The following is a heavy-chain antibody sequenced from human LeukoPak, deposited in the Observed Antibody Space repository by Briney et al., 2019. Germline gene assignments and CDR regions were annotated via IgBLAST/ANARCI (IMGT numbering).Heavy chain of an antibody. Sequence: KPGGSLRLSCAASGSTFSNAWMSWVRQAPGKGLEWVGRIKSKTDGGTTDYAAPVKGRFTISRDDSKNTLYLQMNSLKTEDTAVYYCTTGTIGLYYYGSGSHQGFDYWGQGTLVTVPS. J-gene: IGHJ4*02. V-gene: IGHV3-15*01. CDR2: IKSKTDGGTT. CDR3: TTGTIGLYYYGSGSHQGFDY. CDR1: GSTFSNAW. D-gene: IGHD3-10*01.